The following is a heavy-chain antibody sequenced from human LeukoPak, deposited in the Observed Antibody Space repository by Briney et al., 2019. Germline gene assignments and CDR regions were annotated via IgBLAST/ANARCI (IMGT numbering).Heavy chain of an antibody. D-gene: IGHD3-16*02. CDR1: GGSISSSSYY. CDR2: IYYSGST. Sequence: SETLSLTCTVSGGSISSSSYYWGWIRQPPGKGLEWIGSIYYSGSTYYNPSLKSRVTISVDTSKNQFSLKLSSVTAADTAVYYCARRGYDYVWGSYRYAYWGQGTLVTVSS. CDR3: ARRGYDYVWGSYRYAY. V-gene: IGHV4-39*01. J-gene: IGHJ4*02.